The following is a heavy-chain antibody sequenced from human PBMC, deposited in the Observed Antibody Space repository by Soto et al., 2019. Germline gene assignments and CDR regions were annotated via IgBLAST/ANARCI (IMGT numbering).Heavy chain of an antibody. CDR3: ATSGGGQWLLADAFDI. V-gene: IGHV4-59*01. J-gene: IGHJ3*02. CDR2: IYYSGST. Sequence: SETLSLTCTVSGGSISSYYWSWIRQPPGKGLEWIGYIYYSGSTNYNPSLKSRVTISVDTSKNQFSLKLSSVTAADTAVYYCATSGGGQWLLADAFDIWGQGTMVTVSS. CDR1: GGSISSYY. D-gene: IGHD6-19*01.